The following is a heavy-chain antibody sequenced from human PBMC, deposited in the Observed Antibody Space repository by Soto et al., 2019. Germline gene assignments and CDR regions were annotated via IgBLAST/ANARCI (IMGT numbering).Heavy chain of an antibody. J-gene: IGHJ4*02. CDR2: ISGSGGST. Sequence: HPGGSLRLSCAASGFTFSSYAMSWVRQAPGKGLEWVSAISGSGGSTYYADSVKGRFTISRDNSKNTLYLQMNSLRAEDTAVYYCATVRTYYYDSSGYPIKDYWGQGTLVTVSS. CDR3: ATVRTYYYDSSGYPIKDY. D-gene: IGHD3-22*01. CDR1: GFTFSSYA. V-gene: IGHV3-23*01.